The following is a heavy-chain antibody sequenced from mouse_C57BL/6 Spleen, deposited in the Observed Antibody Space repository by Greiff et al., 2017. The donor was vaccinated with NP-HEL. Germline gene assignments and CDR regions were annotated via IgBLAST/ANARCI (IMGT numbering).Heavy chain of an antibody. CDR2: IYPGSGST. D-gene: IGHD3-2*02. CDR3: ARSGGQLRLQNYFDY. Sequence: QVQLQQPGAELVKPGASVKMSCKASGYTFTSYWITWVKQRPGQGLEWIGDIYPGSGSTNYNEKFKSKATLTVDTSSSTAYMQLSSLTSEDSAVYYDARSGGQLRLQNYFDYWGQGTTLTVSS. V-gene: IGHV1-55*01. J-gene: IGHJ2*01. CDR1: GYTFTSYW.